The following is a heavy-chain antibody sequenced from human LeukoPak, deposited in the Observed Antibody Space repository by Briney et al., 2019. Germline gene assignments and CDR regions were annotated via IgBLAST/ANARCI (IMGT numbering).Heavy chain of an antibody. CDR3: AREVQLERLGFGKEGSAFDY. CDR2: IRYDESNK. J-gene: IGHJ4*02. CDR1: KFTFSSYG. V-gene: IGHV3-30*02. Sequence: GGSLRLSCAESKFTFSSYGMHWVRQAPGKGLEWVAFIRYDESNKYYTGSVKGRFTISRDKSKNTFCLQMNSLRDEDTAVYYCAREVQLERLGFGKEGSAFDYWGQGTLVTVSS. D-gene: IGHD1-1*01.